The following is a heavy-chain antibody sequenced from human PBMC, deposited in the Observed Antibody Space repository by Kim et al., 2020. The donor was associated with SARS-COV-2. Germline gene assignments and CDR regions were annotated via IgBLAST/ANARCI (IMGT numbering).Heavy chain of an antibody. Sequence: SETLSLTCTVSGGSISSYYWSWIRQPPGKGLEWIGYIYYSGSTNYNPSLKSRVTISVDTSKNQFSLKLSSVTAADTAVYYCARHLRSNPLDAFDIWGQGTMVTVSS. CDR3: ARHLRSNPLDAFDI. V-gene: IGHV4-59*08. CDR1: GGSISSYY. CDR2: IYYSGST. J-gene: IGHJ3*02.